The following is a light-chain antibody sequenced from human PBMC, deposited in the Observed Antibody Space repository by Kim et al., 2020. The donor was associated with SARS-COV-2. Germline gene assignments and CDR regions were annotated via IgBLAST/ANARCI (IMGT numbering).Light chain of an antibody. V-gene: IGKV1-5*01. J-gene: IGKJ2*01. CDR1: QSISSW. CDR2: NAS. CDR3: QQYNSYVYT. Sequence: SSSVGTRVTIPCRASQSISSWLAWYQQKPGKAPTLLIYNASSLESGVPSRFSGSGSGTEFTLTISSLQPDDFATYYCQQYNSYVYTLGQGTKLEI.